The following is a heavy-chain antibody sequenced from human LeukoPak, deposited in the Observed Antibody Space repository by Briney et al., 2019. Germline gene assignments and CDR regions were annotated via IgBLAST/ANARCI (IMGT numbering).Heavy chain of an antibody. J-gene: IGHJ5*02. CDR2: INHSGST. CDR3: ARHLARDYYDSSDPNWFDP. Sequence: SETLSLTCAVYGGSFSGYYWSWIRQPPGKGLEWIGEINHSGSTNYNPSPKSRVTISVDTSKNQFSLKLSSVTAADTAVYYCARHLARDYYDSSDPNWFDPWGQGTLVTVSS. V-gene: IGHV4-34*01. D-gene: IGHD3-22*01. CDR1: GGSFSGYY.